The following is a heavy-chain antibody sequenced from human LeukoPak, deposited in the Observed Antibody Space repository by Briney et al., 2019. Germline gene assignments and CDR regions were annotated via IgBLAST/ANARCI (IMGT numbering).Heavy chain of an antibody. Sequence: ASVKVSCKASGYTFTSYGISWVRQAPGQGLESMGWISAYNGNTNYAQKLQGRVTMTTDTSTSTAYMELRSLRSDDTAVYYCARVAAAGPHFDYWGQGTLVTVSS. CDR1: GYTFTSYG. CDR3: ARVAAAGPHFDY. D-gene: IGHD6-13*01. V-gene: IGHV1-18*01. CDR2: ISAYNGNT. J-gene: IGHJ4*02.